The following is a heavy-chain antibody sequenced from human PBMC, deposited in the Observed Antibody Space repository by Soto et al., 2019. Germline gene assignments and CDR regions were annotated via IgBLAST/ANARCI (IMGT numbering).Heavy chain of an antibody. J-gene: IGHJ6*02. Sequence: SGPTLVNPTQTLTLTCTFSAFSLSTGGVGVGWIRQPPGKALEWLALIYWDDDKRYSPSLRSRLTITKDTSKNQVVLTMTNMDPVDTATYYCIQSRCGGDCLQSYASYYYYGMDVWGQGSTVTVSS. CDR1: AFSLSTGGVG. V-gene: IGHV2-5*02. CDR2: IYWDDDK. D-gene: IGHD2-21*02. CDR3: IQSRCGGDCLQSYASYYYYGMDV.